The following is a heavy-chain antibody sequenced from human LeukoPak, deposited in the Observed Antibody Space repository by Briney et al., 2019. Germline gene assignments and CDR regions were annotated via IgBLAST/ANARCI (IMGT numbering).Heavy chain of an antibody. J-gene: IGHJ4*02. CDR1: GGSISPYY. V-gene: IGHV4-59*01. CDR3: ARVPAAGTGPDY. CDR2: IYYSGSA. Sequence: SETLSLTCTVSGGSISPYYWSWVRQPPGKGLEWIGSIYYSGSANCNPSLKSRVTISVDTSNNQFSLRLTSVTAADTAVYYCARVPAAGTGPDYWGQGTLVTVSS. D-gene: IGHD6-13*01.